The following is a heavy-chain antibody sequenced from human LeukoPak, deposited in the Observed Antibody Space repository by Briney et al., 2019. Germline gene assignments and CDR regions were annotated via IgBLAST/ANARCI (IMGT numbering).Heavy chain of an antibody. CDR3: ATDYGDYEPIDY. D-gene: IGHD4-17*01. CDR1: GVPLSHYA. J-gene: IGHJ4*02. V-gene: IGHV3-30*04. Sequence: PGRSLRLSCTASGVPLSHYAMHWVRQAPGRGLEWVAVISFDGTNKYYGDSVEGRFSVSRDNSKNTLYLQMNSLRPDDTAMYYCATDYGDYEPIDYWGREPWSPSPQ. CDR2: ISFDGTNK.